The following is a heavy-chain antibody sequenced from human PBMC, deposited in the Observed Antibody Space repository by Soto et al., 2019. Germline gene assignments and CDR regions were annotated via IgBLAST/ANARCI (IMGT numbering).Heavy chain of an antibody. V-gene: IGHV3-73*01. CDR3: TTITTRLSFDY. D-gene: IGHD3-3*01. J-gene: IGHJ4*02. CDR2: IRSKDNSYAT. Sequence: GGSLRLSCAASGFTFSGSALHWVRQASGKGLEWVGRIRSKDNSYATANAASVKGRFTISREDSKNTAYLQMNSLKTEDTAVYYCTTITTRLSFDYWGLGTLVTVSS. CDR1: GFTFSGSA.